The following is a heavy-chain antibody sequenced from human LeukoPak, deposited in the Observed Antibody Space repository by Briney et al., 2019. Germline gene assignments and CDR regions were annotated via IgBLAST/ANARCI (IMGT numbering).Heavy chain of an antibody. CDR3: ARALYDYGDYDFLGSNPCYYYGMDV. D-gene: IGHD4-17*01. CDR1: GYTFTGYY. CDR2: INPNSGGT. Sequence: ASVKVSCKASGYTFTGYYIHWVRQAPGQGLEWMGWINPNSGGTNYAQRFQGRVTMTRDTSISTAHMELRRLRSDDTAVYYCARALYDYGDYDFLGSNPCYYYGMDVWGQGTTVTVSS. V-gene: IGHV1-2*02. J-gene: IGHJ6*02.